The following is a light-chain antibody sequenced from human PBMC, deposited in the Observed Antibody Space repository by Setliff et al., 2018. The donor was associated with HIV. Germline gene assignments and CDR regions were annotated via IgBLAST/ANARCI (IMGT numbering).Light chain of an antibody. V-gene: IGLV2-23*02. Sequence: QSALTQPASVSGSPGQSITISCTGSRSDVGNTLSVSWYQQNVGEVPKLLIYEVDRRPSGISHRFSGSKSANTASLTISGPQVEDEADYYCCSYGSGDIWVFGGGTKVTVL. CDR3: CSYGSGDIWV. CDR1: RSDVGNTLS. CDR2: EVD. J-gene: IGLJ3*02.